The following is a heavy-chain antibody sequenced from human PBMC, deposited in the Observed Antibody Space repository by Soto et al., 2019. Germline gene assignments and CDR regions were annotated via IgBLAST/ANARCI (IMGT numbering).Heavy chain of an antibody. D-gene: IGHD3-16*02. CDR2: IIPTFGTA. V-gene: IGHV1-69*06. J-gene: IGHJ4*02. CDR3: ARYAVVDYVWGSYRSHFDY. CDR1: GGTFSSYA. Sequence: QVQLVQSGAEVKKPGSSVKVSCKASGGTFSSYAISWVRQAPGQGLEWMGGIIPTFGTANYAQKFQGRVTITADKSTSTAYMELSSLRSEDTAVDYCARYAVVDYVWGSYRSHFDYWGQGTLVTVSS.